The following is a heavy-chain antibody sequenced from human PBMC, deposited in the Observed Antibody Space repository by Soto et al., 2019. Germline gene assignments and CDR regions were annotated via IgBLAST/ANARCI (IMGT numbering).Heavy chain of an antibody. Sequence: EVQLVQSGGGLAQPGKSLRLSCAASGFTFRKFWMHWVRQVPGKGPVWVSYISSDGTTTDYADSVKGRFTISRDNAKARLYLQMGSLRAEDTAVYYCAIQDCTNDVCLEAAVTVGGALESWGQGTLVTVSS. V-gene: IGHV3-74*01. CDR2: ISSDGTTT. D-gene: IGHD2-8*01. CDR3: AIQDCTNDVCLEAAVTVGGALES. CDR1: GFTFRKFW. J-gene: IGHJ1*01.